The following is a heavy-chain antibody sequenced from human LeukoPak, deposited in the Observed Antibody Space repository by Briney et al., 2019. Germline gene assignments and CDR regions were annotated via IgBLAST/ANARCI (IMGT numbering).Heavy chain of an antibody. V-gene: IGHV3-48*04. D-gene: IGHD5-24*01. CDR3: AKGEMARIDY. Sequence: GGSLRLSCAASGFPFSSYSMNWVRQAPGEGLEWVSYISSSRTTSYADSVKGRFTISRDNAKNTLNLQMNSLRAEDTALYYCAKGEMARIDYWGQGTLVTVSS. CDR2: ISSSRTT. J-gene: IGHJ4*02. CDR1: GFPFSSYS.